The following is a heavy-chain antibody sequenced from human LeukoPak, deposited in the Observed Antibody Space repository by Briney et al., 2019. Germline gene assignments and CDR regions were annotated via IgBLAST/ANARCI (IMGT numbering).Heavy chain of an antibody. J-gene: IGHJ4*02. CDR3: AKDRGYSSGWYSDY. CDR2: ISGSGGST. D-gene: IGHD6-19*01. CDR1: GFTFSSYA. Sequence: GGSLRLSCAASGFTFSSYAMSWVRHAPGKGLEWVSAISGSGGSTCYADSVKGRFTISRDNSKNTLYLQMNSLRAEDTAVYYCAKDRGYSSGWYSDYWGQGTLVTVSS. V-gene: IGHV3-23*01.